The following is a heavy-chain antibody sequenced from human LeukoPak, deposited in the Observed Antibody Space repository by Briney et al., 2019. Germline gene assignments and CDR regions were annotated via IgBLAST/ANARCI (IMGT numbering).Heavy chain of an antibody. CDR1: GFTFSSYA. J-gene: IGHJ4*02. CDR3: ARELVGYYFDY. CDR2: ISGSGGST. V-gene: IGHV3-23*01. Sequence: GGSLRLSCAASGFTFSSYAMSWVRQAPGKGLGWVSAISGSGGSTYYADSVKGRFTISRDNSKTTLFLQMNSLRAEDTAVYYCARELVGYYFDYWGQGTLVTVSS. D-gene: IGHD3-10*01.